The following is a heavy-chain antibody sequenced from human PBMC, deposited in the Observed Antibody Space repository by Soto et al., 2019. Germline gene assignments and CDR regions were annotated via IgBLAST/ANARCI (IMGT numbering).Heavy chain of an antibody. Sequence: GGSLRLSCAASGFTFSSYGMHWVRQAPGKGLEWVAVISYDGSNKYYADSVKGRFTISSDNSKNTLYLQMNSLRAEDTAVYYCVKGEYYYDSSGYYPFDYWGQGTLVTVSS. CDR2: ISYDGSNK. D-gene: IGHD3-22*01. J-gene: IGHJ4*02. CDR1: GFTFSSYG. CDR3: VKGEYYYDSSGYYPFDY. V-gene: IGHV3-30*18.